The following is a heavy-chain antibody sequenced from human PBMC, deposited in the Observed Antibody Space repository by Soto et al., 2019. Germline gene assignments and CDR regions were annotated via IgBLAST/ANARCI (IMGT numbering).Heavy chain of an antibody. CDR3: AKSYLNYRHPFLDH. J-gene: IGHJ4*02. CDR2: IHYSGDT. D-gene: IGHD3-16*02. CDR1: GGSISDYF. V-gene: IGHV4-59*01. Sequence: QVQLQESGPGLVKPSETLSLTCSISGGSISDYFWNWXRQPPGKGLEWIGYIHYSGDTNYNPSLKSXVTISXXXXXXXXXXXXXXXXXXXXXXXXXAKSYLNYRHPFLDHWGQGTLVSVSS.